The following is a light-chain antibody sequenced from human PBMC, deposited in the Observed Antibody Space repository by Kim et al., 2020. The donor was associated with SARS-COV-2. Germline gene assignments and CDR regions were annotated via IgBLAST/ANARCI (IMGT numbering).Light chain of an antibody. J-gene: IGKJ1*01. CDR1: ESISSW. CDR3: QQYNSYRRT. CDR2: KAS. V-gene: IGKV1-5*03. Sequence: ASVGGRVTITCRASESISSWLSWYQQKPGKAPKLLIYKASSLESGVPSRFSGSGSGTEFTLTISSLQPDDFATYYCQQYNSYRRTFGQGTKVEIK.